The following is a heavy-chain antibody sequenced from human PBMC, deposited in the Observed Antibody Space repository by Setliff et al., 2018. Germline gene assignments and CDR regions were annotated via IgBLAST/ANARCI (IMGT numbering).Heavy chain of an antibody. D-gene: IGHD2-15*01. Sequence: GGSLRLSCAASGFTFSGSAMYWVRQASGKGLEWVGRIRSKSDSYATIYAASVRGRFTISRDDSKNTAYLQMNSLKTEDTAVYYCARIRLCGGRVICPPGRYVDVWGKGTTVTVSS. V-gene: IGHV3-73*01. J-gene: IGHJ6*03. CDR2: IRSKSDSYAT. CDR3: ARIRLCGGRVICPPGRYVDV. CDR1: GFTFSGSA.